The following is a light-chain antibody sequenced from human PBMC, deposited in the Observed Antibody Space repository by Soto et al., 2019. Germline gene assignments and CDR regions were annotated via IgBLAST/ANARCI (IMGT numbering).Light chain of an antibody. CDR1: ESINNN. Sequence: EIVMTQSPATLSVSPGEGATLSCTASESINNNLAWYQQKPGQAPRLLIYAATTRATGFPAWFSGSGSGTEFTLTISSLQSEDFAVYYCQQHHKWPLTFGGGTKVDIK. J-gene: IGKJ4*01. V-gene: IGKV3-15*01. CDR3: QQHHKWPLT. CDR2: AAT.